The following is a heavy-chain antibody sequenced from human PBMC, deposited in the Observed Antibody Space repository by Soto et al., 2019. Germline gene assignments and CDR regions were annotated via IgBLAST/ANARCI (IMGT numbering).Heavy chain of an antibody. D-gene: IGHD7-27*01. Sequence: QVQLQESGPGLVKPSETLSLTCGVSGGSIRNHYWSWIRQPPGKGLEWIGYIYYNGNTNYNPSLKSRVTMSVDTSRNQISLKLTTVTAADTAVYYCTRANWYSEYWGQGTLVTVSS. CDR3: TRANWYSEY. CDR1: GGSIRNHY. CDR2: IYYNGNT. J-gene: IGHJ4*02. V-gene: IGHV4-59*11.